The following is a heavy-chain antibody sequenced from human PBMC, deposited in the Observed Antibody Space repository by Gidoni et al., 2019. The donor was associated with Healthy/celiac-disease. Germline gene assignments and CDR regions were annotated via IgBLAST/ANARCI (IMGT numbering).Heavy chain of an antibody. CDR2: ISYDGSNK. CDR1: GFTFSSYG. D-gene: IGHD6-13*01. Sequence: QVQLVESGGGVVQPGRSLRLSCAASGFTFSSYGMHWVRQAPGKGLEWVAVISYDGSNKYYADSVKGRFTISRDNSKNTLYLQMNSLRAEDTAVYYCAKWAAAGMGDWFDPWGQGTLVTVSS. CDR3: AKWAAAGMGDWFDP. J-gene: IGHJ5*02. V-gene: IGHV3-30*18.